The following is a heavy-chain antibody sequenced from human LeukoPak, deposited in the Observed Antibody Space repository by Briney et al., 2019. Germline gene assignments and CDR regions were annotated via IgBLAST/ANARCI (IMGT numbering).Heavy chain of an antibody. CDR3: ARDPNWSDDPFDI. CDR2: IYYSGST. D-gene: IGHD1-20*01. V-gene: IGHV4-61*01. J-gene: IGHJ3*02. Sequence: SETLSLTCTVSGGSISSSSYYWGWIRQPPGKGLEWIGYIYYSGSTIYNPSLKSRVTISVDTSKNQFSLNLTSVTAADTAVYYCARDPNWSDDPFDIWGQGTMVTVSS. CDR1: GGSISSSSYY.